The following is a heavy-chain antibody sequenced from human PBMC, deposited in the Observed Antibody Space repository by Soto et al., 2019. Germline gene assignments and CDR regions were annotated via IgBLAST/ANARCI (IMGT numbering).Heavy chain of an antibody. CDR1: GGSFSKYG. D-gene: IGHD1-26*01. Sequence: QVQLVQSGAEVKMPGSSVRVSCKASGGSFSKYGISWVRQAPGQGLEWMGGIIPMFGIGNYAEKFLGRVTITADESTSARHMELSSLRSEDTAVYFCARGYRENSFYAMDVWGQGTTVTVSS. V-gene: IGHV1-69*01. J-gene: IGHJ6*02. CDR3: ARGYRENSFYAMDV. CDR2: IIPMFGIG.